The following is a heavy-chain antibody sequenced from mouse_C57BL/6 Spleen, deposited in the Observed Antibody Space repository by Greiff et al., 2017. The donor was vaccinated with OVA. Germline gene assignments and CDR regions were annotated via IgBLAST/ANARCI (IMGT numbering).Heavy chain of an antibody. CDR1: GFSLTSYG. Sequence: QVQLKESGPGLVQPSQSLSITCTVSGFSLTSYGVHWVRQSPGKGLEWLGVIWSGGSTDYNAAFISRLSISKDNSKSQVFFKMNSLQADDTAIYYCARNSAYDYDGDGYAMDYWGQGTSVTVSS. CDR2: IWSGGST. D-gene: IGHD2-4*01. CDR3: ARNSAYDYDGDGYAMDY. V-gene: IGHV2-2*01. J-gene: IGHJ4*01.